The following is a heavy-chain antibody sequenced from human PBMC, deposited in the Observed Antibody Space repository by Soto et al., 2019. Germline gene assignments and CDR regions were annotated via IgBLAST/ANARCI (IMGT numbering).Heavy chain of an antibody. V-gene: IGHV3-66*01. CDR1: GFIVSTSY. D-gene: IGHD4-4*01. CDR2: IYNDGST. Sequence: EAQLVESGGGLVQPGGSLRLSCAASGFIVSTSYMSWVRQAPGKGLEWVSIIYNDGSTYYADSVKGRFTVSRDDSKNTLYLEILSLRVEDTAVYYCARDSYTRYWGQGTLVTVSS. J-gene: IGHJ4*02. CDR3: ARDSYTRY.